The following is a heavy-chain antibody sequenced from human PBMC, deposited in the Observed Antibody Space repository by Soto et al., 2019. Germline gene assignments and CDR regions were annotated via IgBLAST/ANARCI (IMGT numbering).Heavy chain of an antibody. J-gene: IGHJ4*02. CDR1: GGSISSGGYY. D-gene: IGHD3-22*01. Sequence: QVQLQESGPGLVKPSQTLSLTCTVSGGSISSGGYYWSWIRQHPGKGLEWIGYIYYSGSTYYNPSLKSRVTISVDTSKNQFSLKLSSVTAADTAVYYCARGATTYYYDSSGYFDYWGQGTLVTVSS. V-gene: IGHV4-31*03. CDR2: IYYSGST. CDR3: ARGATTYYYDSSGYFDY.